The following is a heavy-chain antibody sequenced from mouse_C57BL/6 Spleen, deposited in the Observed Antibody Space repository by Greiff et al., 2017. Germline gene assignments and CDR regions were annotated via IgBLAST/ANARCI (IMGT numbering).Heavy chain of an antibody. J-gene: IGHJ3*01. D-gene: IGHD4-1*01. CDR1: GYAFSSYW. V-gene: IGHV1-80*01. CDR3: ARGGTGPFAY. CDR2: IYPGDGDT. Sequence: QVQLQQSGAELVKPGASVKISCKASGYAFSSYWMNWVKQRPGKGLEWIGQIYPGDGDTNYNGKFKGKATLTADKSSSTAYMQLSSRTSEDAAVYFCARGGTGPFAYWGQGTLVTVSA.